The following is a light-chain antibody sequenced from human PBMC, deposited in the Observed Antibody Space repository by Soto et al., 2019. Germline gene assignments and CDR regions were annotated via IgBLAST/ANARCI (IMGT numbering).Light chain of an antibody. CDR3: QQRSSWPWT. Sequence: EIVLTQSPATLSLSPGEGATLSCRASQSVSSYLAWYQQKPGQAPRLLIYDASNRATGIPARFSGSGSGTDFTLTISSLEPEDFAVYYCQQRSSWPWTF. CDR1: QSVSSY. CDR2: DAS. J-gene: IGKJ1*01. V-gene: IGKV3-11*01.